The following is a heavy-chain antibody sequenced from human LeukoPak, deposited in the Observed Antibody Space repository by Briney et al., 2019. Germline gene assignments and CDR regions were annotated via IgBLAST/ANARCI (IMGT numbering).Heavy chain of an antibody. D-gene: IGHD2-2*02. CDR2: IYYSGST. CDR1: GGSISSYY. Sequence: SQTLSLTCTVSGGSISSYYWSWIRQPPGKGLEWIGYIYYSGSTNYNPSLKSRVTISVDTSKNQFSLKLSSVTAADTAVYYCARHADTPDYFDYWGQGTLVTVSS. CDR3: ARHADTPDYFDY. J-gene: IGHJ4*02. V-gene: IGHV4-59*01.